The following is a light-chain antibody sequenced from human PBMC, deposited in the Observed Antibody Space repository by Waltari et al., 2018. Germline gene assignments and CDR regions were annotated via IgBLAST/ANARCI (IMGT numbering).Light chain of an antibody. CDR3: QQSYTAPYT. V-gene: IGKV1-39*01. CDR2: AAS. Sequence: DVQVTQSPSSLSASVGDSVPITCRTSESIGKYLNWYQQRPGKAPQLRIYAASNLQSGAPSRFSGSGPGTAFTLTISSLRPEDSATYYCQQSYTAPYTFGQGTHLEVK. J-gene: IGKJ2*01. CDR1: ESIGKY.